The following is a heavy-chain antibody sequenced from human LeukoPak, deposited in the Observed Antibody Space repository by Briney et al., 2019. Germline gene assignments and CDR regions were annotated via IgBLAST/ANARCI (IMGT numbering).Heavy chain of an antibody. V-gene: IGHV3-9*01. CDR2: ISWNSGSI. D-gene: IGHD6-19*01. CDR1: GFTFDDYA. Sequence: PGGSLRLSCAASGFTFDDYAMHWVRQAPGKGLEWVSGISWNSGSIGYADSVKGRFTISRDNAKNSLYLQMNSLRAEDTAVYYCARDQASDPNSSGWYFSAHAYYYGMDVWGQGTTVTVSS. J-gene: IGHJ6*02. CDR3: ARDQASDPNSSGWYFSAHAYYYGMDV.